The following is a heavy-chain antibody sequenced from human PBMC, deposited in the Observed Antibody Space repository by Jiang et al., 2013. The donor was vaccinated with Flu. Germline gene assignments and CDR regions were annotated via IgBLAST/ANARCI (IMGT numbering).Heavy chain of an antibody. Sequence: TLSLTCAISADSVSSNNAAWNWIRQSPSRGLEWLGRTYYRSKRYNDYAVSVKSRITINPDTSKNQFSLQLNSVTPEDTAVYYCARDLWTEMATMYFDYWGQGTLVTVSS. CDR2: TYYRSKRYN. CDR1: ADSVSSNNAA. CDR3: ARDLWTEMATMYFDY. D-gene: IGHD5-24*01. V-gene: IGHV6-1*01. J-gene: IGHJ4*02.